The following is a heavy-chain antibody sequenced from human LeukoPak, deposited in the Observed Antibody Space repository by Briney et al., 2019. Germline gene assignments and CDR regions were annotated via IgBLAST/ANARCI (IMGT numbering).Heavy chain of an antibody. D-gene: IGHD3-9*01. J-gene: IGHJ4*02. Sequence: PGGSLRLSCAASGFAFSSYAMSWVRQTPGKGLGWVSGISSSGGSTYYPESVKGRFTISRDNSKNTLYLQMNGLRAEDTAVYTCAKSKRDVLTGYYFDDWGQGTLVTVSS. CDR3: AKSKRDVLTGYYFDD. V-gene: IGHV3-23*01. CDR1: GFAFSSYA. CDR2: ISSSGGST.